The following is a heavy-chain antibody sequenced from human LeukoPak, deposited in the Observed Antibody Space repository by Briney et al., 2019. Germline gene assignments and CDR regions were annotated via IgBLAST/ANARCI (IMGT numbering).Heavy chain of an antibody. V-gene: IGHV1-18*01. CDR1: GYTFTSYG. Sequence: ASVKVSCKASGYTFTSYGINWVRQAPGQGLEWMGWISGYNGNTNYAQKLQGRVTMTTDPSTTTAYMELRSLRSDDTAVYYCARSSHRDEDTFDYWGQGTLVTVSS. CDR3: ARSSHRDEDTFDY. J-gene: IGHJ4*02. CDR2: ISGYNGNT.